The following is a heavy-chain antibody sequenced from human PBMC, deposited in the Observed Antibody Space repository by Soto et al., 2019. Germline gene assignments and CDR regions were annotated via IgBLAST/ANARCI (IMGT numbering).Heavy chain of an antibody. Sequence: QMQLVESGGGVVQPGRSLRLSCAASGFTFRSYGIHWVRQAPGKGLEWVALIWVDGSKKYYVDYVKGRFAVSRANSKNTLYLQMNSLIVEDTAVYYCARDRLVPYGYGMDVWGQGTTVTVSS. J-gene: IGHJ6*02. V-gene: IGHV3-33*01. D-gene: IGHD4-17*01. CDR3: ARDRLVPYGYGMDV. CDR1: GFTFRSYG. CDR2: IWVDGSKK.